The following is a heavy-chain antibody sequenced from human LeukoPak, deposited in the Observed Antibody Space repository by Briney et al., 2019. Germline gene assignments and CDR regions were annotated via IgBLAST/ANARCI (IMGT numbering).Heavy chain of an antibody. CDR3: ARLICSTTRCSWIWFDP. CDR1: GYTFTSYG. V-gene: IGHV1-18*01. D-gene: IGHD2-2*01. CDR2: ISAYNGNT. J-gene: IGHJ5*02. Sequence: GASVKVSCKASGYTFTSYGISWVRHAPGQRLEWMGWISAYNGNTNYAQKFQGRVTMTTDTSTSTVYMELRSLRSDDTAMYYCARLICSTTRCSWIWFDPWGQGTQVTVSS.